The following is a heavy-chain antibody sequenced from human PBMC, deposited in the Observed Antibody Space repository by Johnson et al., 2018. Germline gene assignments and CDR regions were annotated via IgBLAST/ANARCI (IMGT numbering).Heavy chain of an antibody. V-gene: IGHV3-7*01. D-gene: IGHD2-15*01. CDR3: ASGCSGGNCDSAFQN. CDR1: GFTFSSYW. CDR2: IKQDGSEK. J-gene: IGHJ1*01. Sequence: VQLVQSGGGLVQPGGSLRLSCAASGFTFSSYWMSWVRQAPGKGLEWVANIKQDGSEKYYVDSVKGRFTISKDNAKNSLYLQMNSLRAEDTAVYYCASGCSGGNCDSAFQNWGQGTLVTVSS.